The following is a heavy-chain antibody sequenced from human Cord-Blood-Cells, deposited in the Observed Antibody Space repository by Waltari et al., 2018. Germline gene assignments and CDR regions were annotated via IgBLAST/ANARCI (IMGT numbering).Heavy chain of an antibody. CDR3: ARHRMSSSSLGY. V-gene: IGHV4-59*08. CDR2: IYYSGST. CDR1: AGSTSSYS. Sequence: QVQLQESGPGLVRPSETLSLTCPVPAGSTSSYSWSWIRQPPGKGLEWIGYIYYSGSTNYNPSLKSRVTISVDTSKNQFSLKLSSVTAADTAVYYCARHRMSSSSLGYWGQGTLVTVSS. D-gene: IGHD6-6*01. J-gene: IGHJ4*02.